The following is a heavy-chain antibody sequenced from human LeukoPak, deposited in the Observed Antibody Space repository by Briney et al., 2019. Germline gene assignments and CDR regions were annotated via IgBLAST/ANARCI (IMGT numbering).Heavy chain of an antibody. CDR2: IYNSGST. D-gene: IGHD4-17*01. J-gene: IGHJ4*02. V-gene: IGHV4-59*01. CDR1: GGSFSGYY. CDR3: ARQPMTTVSVDY. Sequence: SETLSLTCAVYGGSFSGYYWSWIRQPPGKGLEWIGYIYNSGSTNYNPSLKSRVTISVDTSKNQFSLKLSSVTAADTAVYYCARQPMTTVSVDYWGQGTLVTVSS.